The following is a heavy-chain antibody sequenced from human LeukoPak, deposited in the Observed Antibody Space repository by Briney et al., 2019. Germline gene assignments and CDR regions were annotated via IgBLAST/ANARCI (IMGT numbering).Heavy chain of an antibody. Sequence: PSETLSLTCTVSGGSISSASYCWSWIRQPAGKGLEWIGHIHARGSTNYNPSLKSRVTISVDTSKNQFSMQLNSVTPEDTAVYYCARDDLQLVRRLGRNTEYYYYYYMDVWGKGTTVTVSS. CDR2: IHARGST. J-gene: IGHJ6*03. CDR3: ARDDLQLVRRLGRNTEYYYYYYMDV. D-gene: IGHD6-13*01. CDR1: GGSISSASYC. V-gene: IGHV4-61*09.